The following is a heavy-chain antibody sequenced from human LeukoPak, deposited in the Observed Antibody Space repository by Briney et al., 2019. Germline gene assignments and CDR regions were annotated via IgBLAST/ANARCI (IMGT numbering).Heavy chain of an antibody. V-gene: IGHV4-4*07. D-gene: IGHD2-2*01. Sequence: SETLSLTCTVSGGSISSYYWSWIRQPAGKGLEWIGRIYTSGSTNYNPSLKSRVTMSVDTSKNQFSLKLSSVAAADTAVYYCARDRNPDIVVVPAARIRGWFDPWGQGTQVTVSS. CDR2: IYTSGST. J-gene: IGHJ5*02. CDR3: ARDRNPDIVVVPAARIRGWFDP. CDR1: GGSISSYY.